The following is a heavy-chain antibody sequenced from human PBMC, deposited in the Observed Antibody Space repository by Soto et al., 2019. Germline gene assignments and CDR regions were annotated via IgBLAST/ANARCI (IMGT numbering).Heavy chain of an antibody. CDR1: GGSINSYW. J-gene: IGHJ4*02. CDR2: VYSSGTT. D-gene: IGHD3-10*01. Sequence: SETLSLTCSASGGSINSYWWSWIRQPAGKGLEWIGRVYSSGTTDYNPSLNSRATMSVETSKNRFSLKLSSVTAADTAVYYCARDIGSFAYGEGYWGQGIQVTVSS. CDR3: ARDIGSFAYGEGY. V-gene: IGHV4-4*07.